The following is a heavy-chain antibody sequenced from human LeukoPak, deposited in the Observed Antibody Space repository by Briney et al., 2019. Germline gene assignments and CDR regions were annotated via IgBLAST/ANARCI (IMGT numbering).Heavy chain of an antibody. D-gene: IGHD6-13*01. V-gene: IGHV3-7*01. CDR1: GFTFTDYW. J-gene: IGHJ4*01. Sequence: GGSLRLSCAVSGFTFTDYWMNWVRQAPGKGLEWVASIRQDGGEKYYVDSVKGRFTISRDNTKNSLYLHMSALRAEDTAVYYCARDGTAAGLYFDLWGQGTLVTVSS. CDR3: ARDGTAAGLYFDL. CDR2: IRQDGGEK.